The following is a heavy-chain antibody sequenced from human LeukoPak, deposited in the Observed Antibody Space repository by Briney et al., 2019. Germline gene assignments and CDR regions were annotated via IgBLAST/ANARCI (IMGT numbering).Heavy chain of an antibody. CDR3: ARDYRYMDV. J-gene: IGHJ6*03. CDR2: IYSGGST. D-gene: IGHD3-10*01. CDR1: GFTVSSNY. Sequence: PGGSLRLSCAASGFTVSSNYMSWVRQAPGKGLEWVSIIYSGGSTYYADSVKGRFIVSRDSSENTLYLQMHSLRVEDTAVYYCARDYRYMDVWGKGTTVTVSS. V-gene: IGHV3-66*02.